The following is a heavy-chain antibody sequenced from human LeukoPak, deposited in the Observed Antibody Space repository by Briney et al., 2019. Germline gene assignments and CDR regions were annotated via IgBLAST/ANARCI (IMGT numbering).Heavy chain of an antibody. CDR1: GFTFSSYW. V-gene: IGHV3-23*01. D-gene: IGHD3-10*01. J-gene: IGHJ4*02. CDR3: AKRGTGYYYGSGSLDVHHPLDY. CDR2: ISGSGGST. Sequence: GGSLRLSCAASGFTFSSYWMSWVRQAPGKGLEWVSAISGSGGSTYYADSVKGRFTISRDNSKNTLYLQMNSLRAEDTAVYYCAKRGTGYYYGSGSLDVHHPLDYWGQGTLVTVSS.